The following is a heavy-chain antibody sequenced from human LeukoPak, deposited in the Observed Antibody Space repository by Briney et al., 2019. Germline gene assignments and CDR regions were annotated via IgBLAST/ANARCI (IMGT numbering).Heavy chain of an antibody. D-gene: IGHD2-15*01. Sequence: PSETLSLTCTVSGGSTSSYYWSWIRQPPGKGLEWIGEINHGGSTNYNPSLKSRVTISVDTSKNQFSLKLSSVTAADTAVYYCARSYCSGGSCFDAFDIWGQGTMVTVSS. V-gene: IGHV4-34*01. CDR1: GGSTSSYY. CDR3: ARSYCSGGSCFDAFDI. J-gene: IGHJ3*02. CDR2: INHGGST.